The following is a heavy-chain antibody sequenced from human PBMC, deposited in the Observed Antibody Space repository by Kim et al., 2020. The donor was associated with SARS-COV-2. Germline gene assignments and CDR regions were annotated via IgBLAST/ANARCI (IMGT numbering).Heavy chain of an antibody. CDR2: IYYSGST. Sequence: SETLSLTCTVSGGSISSGGYYWSWIRQHPGKGLEWIGYIYYSGSTYYNPSLKSRVTISVDTSKNQFSLKLSSVTAADTAVYYCARDHLTIFGVVISAFDIWGQGTMVTVSS. CDR3: ARDHLTIFGVVISAFDI. V-gene: IGHV4-31*03. D-gene: IGHD3-3*01. J-gene: IGHJ3*02. CDR1: GGSISSGGYY.